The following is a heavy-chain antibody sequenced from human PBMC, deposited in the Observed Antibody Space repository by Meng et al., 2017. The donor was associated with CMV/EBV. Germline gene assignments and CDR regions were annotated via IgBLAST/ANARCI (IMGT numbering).Heavy chain of an antibody. Sequence: SETLSLTCTVSGGSISSSSYYWGWIRQPPGKGLEWIGSIYYSGSTYYNPSLKSRVTISVDTSKNQFSLKLNSVTAADTAVYYCARHRQQLILHAFDIWGQGTMVTVSS. V-gene: IGHV4-39*01. CDR1: GGSISSSSYY. CDR3: ARHRQQLILHAFDI. D-gene: IGHD6-13*01. CDR2: IYYSGST. J-gene: IGHJ3*02.